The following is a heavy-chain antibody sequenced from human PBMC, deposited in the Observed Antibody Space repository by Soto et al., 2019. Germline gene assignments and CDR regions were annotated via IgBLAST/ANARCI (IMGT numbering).Heavy chain of an antibody. D-gene: IGHD4-17*01. V-gene: IGHV4-4*02. Sequence: SETLSLTCAVSGGSISSSNWWSWVRQPPGKGLEWIGEIYHSGSTNYNPSLKSRVTISVDTSKNQFSLKLSSVTAADTAVYYCARAYGDYSSVLFDYWGQGTLVTVSS. CDR2: IYHSGST. CDR1: GGSISSSNW. J-gene: IGHJ4*02. CDR3: ARAYGDYSSVLFDY.